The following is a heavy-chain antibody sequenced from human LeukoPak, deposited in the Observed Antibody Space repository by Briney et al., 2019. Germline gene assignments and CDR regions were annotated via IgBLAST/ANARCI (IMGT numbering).Heavy chain of an antibody. CDR2: INHSGST. V-gene: IGHV4-34*01. Sequence: SETLSLTCAVYGGSFSGYYWSWIRQPPGKGLEWIGEINHSGSTNYNPSLKSRVTISVDTSENQFSLKLSSVTAADTAVYYCARANGDYLDYWGQGTLVTVSS. CDR3: ARANGDYLDY. D-gene: IGHD4-17*01. CDR1: GGSFSGYY. J-gene: IGHJ4*02.